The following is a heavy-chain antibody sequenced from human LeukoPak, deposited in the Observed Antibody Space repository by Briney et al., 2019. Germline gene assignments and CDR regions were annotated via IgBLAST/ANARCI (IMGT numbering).Heavy chain of an antibody. Sequence: GGSLRLSCAASGFTFSSYEMNWVRQAPGKGLEWVAFIRYDGSNKYYADSVKGRFTISRDNSKNTLYLQMNSLRAGDTAVYYCAKPHFDDWGQGTLVTVSS. CDR2: IRYDGSNK. V-gene: IGHV3-30*02. J-gene: IGHJ4*02. CDR1: GFTFSSYE. CDR3: AKPHFDD.